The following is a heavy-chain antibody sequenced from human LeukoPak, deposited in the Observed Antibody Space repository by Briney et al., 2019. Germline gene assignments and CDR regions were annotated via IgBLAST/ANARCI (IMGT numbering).Heavy chain of an antibody. CDR2: IYYSGST. Sequence: SQTLSLTCTVSGGSISSGDYYWSWIRQPPGTGLEWIGYIYYSGSTYYNPSLKSRVTISVDTSKNQFSLKLSSVTAADTAVYYCASSSGVLSYFDLWGRGTLVTVSS. J-gene: IGHJ2*01. D-gene: IGHD5-18*01. CDR3: ASSSGVLSYFDL. CDR1: GGSISSGDYY. V-gene: IGHV4-30-4*08.